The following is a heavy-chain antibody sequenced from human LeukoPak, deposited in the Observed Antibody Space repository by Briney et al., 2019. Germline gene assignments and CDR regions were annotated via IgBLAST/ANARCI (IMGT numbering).Heavy chain of an antibody. V-gene: IGHV4-61*01. CDR2: IYYSGST. CDR1: GGSIRSSYYY. D-gene: IGHD3-10*01. J-gene: IGHJ5*02. CDR3: ARESLSDYYGSGSFSS. Sequence: SETLSLTCTVSGGSIRSSYYYWGWIRQPPGRGLEWIGHIYYSGSTDYNPSLKSRVGILLDTSKNQVSLKLSSVTAADTAVYYCARESLSDYYGSGSFSSWSQGTLVTVSS.